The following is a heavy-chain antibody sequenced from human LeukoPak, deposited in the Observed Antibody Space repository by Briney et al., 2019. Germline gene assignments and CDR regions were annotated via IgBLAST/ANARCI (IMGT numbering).Heavy chain of an antibody. CDR2: IRASGGST. J-gene: IGHJ4*02. Sequence: GGSLSLSCAPSGFTFSTYAMRWVHQPPGKGLDWVAAIRASGGSTYYADSVKGRLTISRDNSKNTLYLQMNSLRAEDTALYYCAKSSSNYPYYFDFSGQGTLVTVSS. V-gene: IGHV3-23*01. CDR3: AKSSSNYPYYFDF. D-gene: IGHD2-2*01. CDR1: GFTFSTYA.